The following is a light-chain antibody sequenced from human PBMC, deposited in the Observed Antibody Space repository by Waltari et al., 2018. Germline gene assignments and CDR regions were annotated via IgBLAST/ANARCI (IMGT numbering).Light chain of an antibody. Sequence: QSALTQPASVSGSPGQSITISCTGTSSDVGSYNLVSWYQQHPGKAPKLMIYEVSNRPSGGSNRFSGSKSDNTASLTISGLQAEDEADYYCSSYTSSSTLVFGGGTKLTVL. V-gene: IGLV2-14*02. J-gene: IGLJ2*01. CDR2: EVS. CDR3: SSYTSSSTLV. CDR1: SSDVGSYNL.